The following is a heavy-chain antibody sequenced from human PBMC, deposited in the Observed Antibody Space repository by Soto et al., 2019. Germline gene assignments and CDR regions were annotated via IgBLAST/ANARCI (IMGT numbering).Heavy chain of an antibody. D-gene: IGHD3-22*01. CDR3: ARDTFSGDSIGPHY. CDR1: GYSFSRYW. J-gene: IGHJ4*02. V-gene: IGHV5-51*01. Sequence: PGESVNMSCKGSGYSFSRYWIAWVRQTPGKGLEWMGLIYPGDSDTRYSPSFQGQVTISADKSITTAYLQWSSLKASDTAIYYCARDTFSGDSIGPHYWGQGTLVTVSS. CDR2: IYPGDSDT.